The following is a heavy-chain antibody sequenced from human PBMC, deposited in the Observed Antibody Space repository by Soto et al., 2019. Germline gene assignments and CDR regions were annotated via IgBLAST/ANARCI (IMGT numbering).Heavy chain of an antibody. J-gene: IGHJ6*01. CDR3: AREGEMPYYYYGLDV. CDR2: ISGYNGHT. Sequence: QVQLVQSGAEVRKPGASVKVSCKAPGSTFTTYGISWVRQAPGQGLEWMGWISGYNGHTKYAQKFQGRVTMTTDTSTSTVYMDLRSLRSDDTAVYYCAREGEMPYYYYGLDVW. V-gene: IGHV1-18*01. CDR1: GSTFTTYG. D-gene: IGHD3-16*01.